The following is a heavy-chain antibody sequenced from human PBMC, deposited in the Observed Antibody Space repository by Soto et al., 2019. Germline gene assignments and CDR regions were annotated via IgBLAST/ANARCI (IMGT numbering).Heavy chain of an antibody. CDR3: ARNGNRDSNPWYFDL. V-gene: IGHV1-69*12. D-gene: IGHD4-4*01. CDR2: IIPIFGTA. CDR1: GGTFSSYA. Sequence: QVQLVQSGAEVKKPGSSVKVSCKASGGTFSSYAISWVRQAPGQGLEWMGGIIPIFGTANYAQKFQGRVTITADEATSTAYMELSSLRSEDTAVYYCARNGNRDSNPWYFDLWGRGTLVTVSS. J-gene: IGHJ2*01.